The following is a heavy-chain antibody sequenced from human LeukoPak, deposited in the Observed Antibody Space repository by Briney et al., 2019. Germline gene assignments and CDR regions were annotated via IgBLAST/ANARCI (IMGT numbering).Heavy chain of an antibody. V-gene: IGHV3-23*01. CDR2: ISGGGGST. Sequence: GGSLRLSCAASGFTFSSYSMNWVRQAPGKGLEWVSTISGGGGSTYYADSVKGRFTISRDNPKNTLYLQVNSLRAEDTAVYYCAKGGKWDVTPFDYWGQGTLVTVSS. CDR3: AKGGKWDVTPFDY. D-gene: IGHD1-26*01. J-gene: IGHJ4*02. CDR1: GFTFSSYS.